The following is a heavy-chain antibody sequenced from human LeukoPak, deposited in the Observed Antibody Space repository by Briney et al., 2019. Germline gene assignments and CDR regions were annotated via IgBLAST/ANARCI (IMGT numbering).Heavy chain of an antibody. Sequence: GRSLRLSCAASGFTFDDYAMHWVRQAPGKGLEWVSDIIWNGGRTGYADSVKGRFTISRGNAKNSLYLQMNNLRPEDTALYYCAKASGYSFGHFDYWGQGTLVTVSS. V-gene: IGHV3-9*01. CDR2: IIWNGGRT. CDR3: AKASGYSFGHFDY. J-gene: IGHJ4*02. CDR1: GFTFDDYA. D-gene: IGHD5-18*01.